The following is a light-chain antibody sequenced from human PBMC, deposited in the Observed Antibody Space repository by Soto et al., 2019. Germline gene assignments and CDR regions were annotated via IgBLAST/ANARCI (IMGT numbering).Light chain of an antibody. CDR2: EAS. J-gene: IGKJ1*01. V-gene: IGKV1-5*03. Sequence: DIQMTQSPSTLSASVGDRVTITCRDSQSISSWLDWYQQKPGKAPSIIIYEASPLQNGVRSRFGGSGSEPEFTLTINSLQPDDSATYYCQQYNRFSWTFGQGTKVDIK. CDR1: QSISSW. CDR3: QQYNRFSWT.